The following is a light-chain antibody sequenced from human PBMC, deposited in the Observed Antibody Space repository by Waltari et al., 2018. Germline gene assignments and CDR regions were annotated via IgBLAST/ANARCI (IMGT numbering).Light chain of an antibody. CDR2: QDS. CDR3: YSTTDNNLGV. J-gene: IGLJ1*01. V-gene: IGLV3-27*01. Sequence: SSELTQPSSVSVSPGQTARITCSGDMLPKKYTRWFQQKPGQAPVLVLYQDSARPSGILERFAGSSSGTTVTLTISGAQVEDEADYYCYSTTDNNLGVFGPGTRVTVL. CDR1: MLPKKY.